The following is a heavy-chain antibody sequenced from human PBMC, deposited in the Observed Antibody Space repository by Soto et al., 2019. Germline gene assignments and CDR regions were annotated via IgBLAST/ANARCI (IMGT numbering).Heavy chain of an antibody. CDR2: ITWNSINV. J-gene: IGHJ5*02. V-gene: IGHV3-9*01. CDR3: VKALSTSWPIWFDP. CDR1: GFTFDEYA. Sequence: EVQLVESGGGLVQPGRSLRLSCEASGFTFDEYAIHWVRQAPGKGLEWVAGITWNSINVGYAEAVKGRFTISRDKAKKSLYLHMDSLRVDDTAFYHCVKALSTSWPIWFDPWGQGTLVTVAA. D-gene: IGHD2-2*01.